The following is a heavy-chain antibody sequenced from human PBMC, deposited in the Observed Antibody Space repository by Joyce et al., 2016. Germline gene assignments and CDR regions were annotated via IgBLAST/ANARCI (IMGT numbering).Heavy chain of an antibody. CDR2: IYSGGST. CDR3: ARDSSGMDV. V-gene: IGHV3-53*02. J-gene: IGHJ6*02. Sequence: EVQLVETGGGLIQPGGSLRLSCAASGFTVSSNNMRWVRPAPGNGLEWVSVIYSGGSTYYADSGKGRFTISRDNSKSTLYLQMNSLRAEDTAVYYCARDSSGMDVWGQGTTVTVFS. CDR1: GFTVSSNN.